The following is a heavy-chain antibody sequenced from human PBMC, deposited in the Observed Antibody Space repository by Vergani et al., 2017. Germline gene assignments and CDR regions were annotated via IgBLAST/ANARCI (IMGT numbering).Heavy chain of an antibody. V-gene: IGHV1-69*01. D-gene: IGHD5-24*01. CDR3: ARDTFDQMATIKLDAFDI. CDR1: GGTFSSYA. CDR2: IIPILGTA. Sequence: QVQLVQSGAEVKKPGSSVKVSCKASGGTFSSYAISWVRQAPGQGLEWMGGIIPILGTANYAQKFQGRVTITADESTSTAYMELSSLRSEDTAVYYCARDTFDQMATIKLDAFDIWGQGTMVTVSS. J-gene: IGHJ3*02.